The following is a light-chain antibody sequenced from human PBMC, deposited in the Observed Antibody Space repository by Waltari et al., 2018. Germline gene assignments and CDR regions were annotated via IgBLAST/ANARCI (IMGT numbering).Light chain of an antibody. CDR2: DVN. CDR1: SSDVGGYDY. J-gene: IGLJ3*02. V-gene: IGLV2-11*01. CDR3: CSYAGRATWA. Sequence: QSALTQPRSVSGSPGHSVTISCTGTSSDVGGYDYVSWFQQHPGKAPKLVIYDVNKRPSGVPDRFSGSKSGNTASLTISGLQAEDEADYNCCSYAGRATWAFGGGTKLTVL.